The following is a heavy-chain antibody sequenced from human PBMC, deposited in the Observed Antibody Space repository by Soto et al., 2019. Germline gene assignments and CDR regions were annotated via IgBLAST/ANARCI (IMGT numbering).Heavy chain of an antibody. J-gene: IGHJ5*02. Sequence: GASVKVSCKASGYTFTSYGISWVRQAPGQGLEWMGWISAYNGNTNYAQKLQGRVTMTTDTSTSTAYMELRSLRSDDTAVYYCARDPRLTTGFFPPQLERWFDPWGQGTLVTVSS. D-gene: IGHD4-4*01. CDR1: GYTFTSYG. CDR3: ARDPRLTTGFFPPQLERWFDP. V-gene: IGHV1-18*01. CDR2: ISAYNGNT.